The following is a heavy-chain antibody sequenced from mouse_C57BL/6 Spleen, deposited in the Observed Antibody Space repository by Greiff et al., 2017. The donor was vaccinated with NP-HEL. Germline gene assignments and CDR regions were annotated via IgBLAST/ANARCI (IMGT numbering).Heavy chain of an antibody. CDR1: GYTFTSYW. D-gene: IGHD1-1*02. CDR3: ARYGYFDY. Sequence: VQLVESGAELVMPGASVKLSCKASGYTFTSYWMHWVKQRPGQGLEWIGEIDPSDSYTNYNQKFKGKSTLTVDKSSSTAYMQLSSLTSEDSAVYYCARYGYFDYWGQGTTLTVSS. V-gene: IGHV1-69*01. CDR2: IDPSDSYT. J-gene: IGHJ2*01.